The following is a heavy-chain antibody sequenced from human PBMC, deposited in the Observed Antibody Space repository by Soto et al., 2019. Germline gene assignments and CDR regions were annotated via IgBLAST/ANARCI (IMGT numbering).Heavy chain of an antibody. D-gene: IGHD3-16*01. J-gene: IGHJ5*02. Sequence: QVQLQESGPGLVKPSQTLSLTCTVSGDSISSGAYYWTWIRQHPGKGLEWIGYISYSGSTYYNPSRKGGLTLSVDTSKNHFSLKRSSAPAADTAMYYCAREVPPRDDSVWGGWFDPWGQGTLVTVSS. CDR3: AREVPPRDDSVWGGWFDP. CDR2: ISYSGST. CDR1: GDSISSGAYY. V-gene: IGHV4-31*03.